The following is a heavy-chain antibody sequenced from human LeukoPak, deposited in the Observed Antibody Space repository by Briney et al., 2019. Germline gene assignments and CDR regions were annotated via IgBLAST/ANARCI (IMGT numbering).Heavy chain of an antibody. V-gene: IGHV3-21*01. D-gene: IGHD6-13*01. CDR1: GFTFSSYS. CDR2: ISTSSSYI. Sequence: GGSLRLSCAASGFTFSSYSMNWVRQAPGKGLEWVSSISTSSSYIYYADSVKGRFTISTDHANNSLYLQMSRLRAEDTAVDYCARAAQQLVQPPYNWFDPWGQGTLVTVSS. CDR3: ARAAQQLVQPPYNWFDP. J-gene: IGHJ5*02.